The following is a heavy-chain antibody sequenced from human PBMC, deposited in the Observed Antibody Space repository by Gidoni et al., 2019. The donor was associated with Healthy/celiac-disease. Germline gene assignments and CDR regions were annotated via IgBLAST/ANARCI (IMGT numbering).Heavy chain of an antibody. V-gene: IGHV3-73*02. CDR1: GLTFSGSA. CDR3: TRLEGFRTDSSSWYIGEYYYYGMDV. D-gene: IGHD6-13*01. Sequence: EVQLVESWGGLVQPGGSLKLSCAASGLTFSGSAMHWVRQVSGQGLAWVGRIRSKANSYATAYAASVKGRFTISRDDSKNTAYLQMNSLKTEDTAVYYCTRLEGFRTDSSSWYIGEYYYYGMDVWGQGTTVTVSS. CDR2: IRSKANSYAT. J-gene: IGHJ6*02.